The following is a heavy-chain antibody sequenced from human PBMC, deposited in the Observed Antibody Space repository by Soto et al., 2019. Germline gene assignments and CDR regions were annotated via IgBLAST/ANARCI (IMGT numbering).Heavy chain of an antibody. D-gene: IGHD3-10*01. Sequence: GGSLRLSCAASGFTFSDYYMSWIRQAPGKGLELFLYFSSSISYTNYVDFVMGRFTISRDNAKNSLYLQMNSLRAEDTAVYYCARVVHYYGSGSYYGPYFDYWGQGTLVTVSS. CDR1: GFTFSDYY. CDR2: FSSSISYT. J-gene: IGHJ4*02. CDR3: ARVVHYYGSGSYYGPYFDY. V-gene: IGHV3-11*05.